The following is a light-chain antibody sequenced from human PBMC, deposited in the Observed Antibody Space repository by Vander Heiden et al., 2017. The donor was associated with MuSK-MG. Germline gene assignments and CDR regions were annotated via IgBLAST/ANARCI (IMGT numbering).Light chain of an antibody. J-gene: IGKJ2*01. CDR2: LGS. V-gene: IGKV2-28*01. CDR1: QSLLHSTGYNY. CDR3: SGALATGYT. Sequence: DIVMTQSPLSLPVTSGEPASISCRSSQSLLHSTGYNYLDWYLQKPGQSPQLLIYLGSNRASGVPDPSRDSGSGTAFTLRIRRVEVEDVGVYYCSGALATGYTFGQGTKMEIK.